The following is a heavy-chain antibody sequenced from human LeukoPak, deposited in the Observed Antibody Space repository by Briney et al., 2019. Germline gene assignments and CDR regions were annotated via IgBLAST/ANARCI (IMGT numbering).Heavy chain of an antibody. CDR2: IYYTGT. CDR3: ASRKLGNDY. J-gene: IGHJ4*02. V-gene: IGHV4-59*02. D-gene: IGHD7-27*01. Sequence: PSETLSLTCTVSGGSVTDYYWSWIRQSPGKGLEWIGYIYYTGTSYNPSLKSRVTISADTSKNQFYLKLISVTAADTAVYYCASRKLGNDYWGQGTLVTVSS. CDR1: GGSVTDYY.